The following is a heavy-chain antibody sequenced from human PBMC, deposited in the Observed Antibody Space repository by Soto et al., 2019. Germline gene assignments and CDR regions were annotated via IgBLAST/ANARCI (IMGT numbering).Heavy chain of an antibody. J-gene: IGHJ4*02. CDR1: GFTFSSYE. CDR2: ISSSGSTI. Sequence: GGSLRLSCAASGFTFSSYEMNWVRQAPGKGLEWVSYISSSGSTIYYADSVKGRFTISRDNAKNSLYLQMNSLRAEDTAVYYCAREGWDYYDSSGYYYDYWGQGTLVT. V-gene: IGHV3-48*03. CDR3: AREGWDYYDSSGYYYDY. D-gene: IGHD3-22*01.